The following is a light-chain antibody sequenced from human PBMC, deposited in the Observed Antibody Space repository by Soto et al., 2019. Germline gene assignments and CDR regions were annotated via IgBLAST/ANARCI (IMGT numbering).Light chain of an antibody. Sequence: EIVMTQSPATLSLSPGERAALSCRASQSINSELAWYQQKPGQPPRLIIYGASTRATGVPARFTGSESGSEFTLTISGLQSEDFAVYYCHQGHNWPLTFGQGTRLEI. CDR2: GAS. V-gene: IGKV3-15*01. CDR1: QSINSE. J-gene: IGKJ2*01. CDR3: HQGHNWPLT.